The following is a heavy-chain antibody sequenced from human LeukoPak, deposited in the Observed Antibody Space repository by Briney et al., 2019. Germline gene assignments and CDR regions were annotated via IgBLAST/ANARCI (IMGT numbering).Heavy chain of an antibody. V-gene: IGHV4-59*01. CDR2: IYHSGST. J-gene: IGHJ4*02. D-gene: IGHD5-12*01. CDR3: ARGGYSGKDYNN. Sequence: SETLSLTCTVSGGSISSYYWSWIRQPPGKGLEWIGYIYHSGSTKYNPSLKSRVTISVDTSKNQFSLNLSSVTAADTAVYYCARGGYSGKDYNNWGQGTLVTVSS. CDR1: GGSISSYY.